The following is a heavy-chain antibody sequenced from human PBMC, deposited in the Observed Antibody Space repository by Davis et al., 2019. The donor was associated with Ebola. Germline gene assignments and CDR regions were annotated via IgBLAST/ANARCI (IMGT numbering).Heavy chain of an antibody. CDR2: IYGDDIK. CDR1: GFSLSINEVA. CDR3: ARGQGYHYYGMDV. V-gene: IGHV2-5*02. D-gene: IGHD6-13*01. Sequence: SGPTLVKPTQTLTLTCTFSGFSLSINEVAVGWIRQPPGKALEWLAVIYGDDIKRYSPSLKTRLTISKDTSKNQVVLTMTNMDPVDTATYYCARGQGYHYYGMDVWGQGTTVTVSS. J-gene: IGHJ6*02.